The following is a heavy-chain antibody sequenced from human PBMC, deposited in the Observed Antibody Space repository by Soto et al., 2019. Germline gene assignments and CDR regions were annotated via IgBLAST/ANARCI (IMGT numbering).Heavy chain of an antibody. CDR3: ARVPCITVTPGQYYYHFMDV. CDR1: GYTFSSYD. Sequence: QEQLEQSGAEVKKPGASVKVSCKASGYTFSSYDINWVRQATGQGLEWRGWMNPNSGDTGYAQKFQGRVSMTRNTARSTAYRELSGLRSDDTALYYCARVPCITVTPGQYYYHFMDVWGKGTTVTVSS. CDR2: MNPNSGDT. D-gene: IGHD4-17*01. V-gene: IGHV1-8*01. J-gene: IGHJ6*03.